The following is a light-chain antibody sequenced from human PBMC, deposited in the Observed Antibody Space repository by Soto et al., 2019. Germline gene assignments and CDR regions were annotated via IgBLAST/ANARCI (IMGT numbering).Light chain of an antibody. CDR2: GAS. Sequence: ERVMTQSPATLSVSPGERATLSCRASQSVGGDLAWYQQKPGQAPRLLIYGASSRAPGIPDRFSGSGSGTEFTLTISCLQSEDSAVYYCQQYENWPQLTFGGGTKVEIK. CDR1: QSVGGD. V-gene: IGKV3-15*01. CDR3: QQYENWPQLT. J-gene: IGKJ4*01.